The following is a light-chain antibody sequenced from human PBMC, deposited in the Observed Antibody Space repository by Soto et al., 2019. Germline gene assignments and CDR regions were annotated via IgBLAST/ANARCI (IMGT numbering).Light chain of an antibody. Sequence: IQMTQSASTLSGSLGDRVTIPCMASQTISSWLAWYQQKPGKAPKLLIYKASTLKSGVPSRFSGSGSGTDFTLTISSLQPEDFATYYCQQLNSYLPLTFGGGTKVDIK. CDR3: QQLNSYLPLT. J-gene: IGKJ4*01. CDR1: QTISSW. V-gene: IGKV1-5*03. CDR2: KAS.